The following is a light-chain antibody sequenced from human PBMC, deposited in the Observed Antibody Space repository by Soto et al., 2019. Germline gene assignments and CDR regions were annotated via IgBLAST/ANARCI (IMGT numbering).Light chain of an antibody. J-gene: IGLJ1*01. CDR3: SSYTTSRAYV. V-gene: IGLV2-14*02. Sequence: QSVLTQPASVSGSPGQSITISCTGTSSDFGNYNLVSWYQQHPGKVPKLMIHEVSNRPSGVSNRFSGSKSGNTASLTISGLQAEDEADYYCSSYTTSRAYVFGIGTKVTVL. CDR1: SSDFGNYNL. CDR2: EVS.